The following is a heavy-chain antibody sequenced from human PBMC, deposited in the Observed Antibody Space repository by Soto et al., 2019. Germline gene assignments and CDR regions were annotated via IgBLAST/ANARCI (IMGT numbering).Heavy chain of an antibody. D-gene: IGHD4-17*01. Sequence: KTSETLSLTCTVSGGSISSYYWSWIRQPPGKGLEWIGYIYYSGSTNYNPSLKSRVTISVDTSKSQFSLKLSSVTAANTAVYYCARDRPNYGGNLPIDAFDIWGQGTMVTVSS. CDR2: IYYSGST. J-gene: IGHJ3*02. V-gene: IGHV4-59*01. CDR1: GGSISSYY. CDR3: ARDRPNYGGNLPIDAFDI.